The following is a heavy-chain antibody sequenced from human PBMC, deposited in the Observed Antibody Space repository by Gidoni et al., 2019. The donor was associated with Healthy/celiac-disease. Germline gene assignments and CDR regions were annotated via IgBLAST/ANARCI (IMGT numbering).Heavy chain of an antibody. V-gene: IGHV1-3*01. CDR3: ARDRRIAARSYYYGMDV. CDR1: GYTFTSYA. CDR2: INAGNGNT. D-gene: IGHD6-6*01. J-gene: IGHJ6*02. Sequence: QVQLVQSGAEVKKPGASVKVSCKASGYTFTSYAMHWVRQAPGQRLEWMGWINAGNGNTKYSQKFQGRVTITRDTSASTAYMELSSLRSEDTAVYYCARDRRIAARSYYYGMDVWGQGTTVTVSS.